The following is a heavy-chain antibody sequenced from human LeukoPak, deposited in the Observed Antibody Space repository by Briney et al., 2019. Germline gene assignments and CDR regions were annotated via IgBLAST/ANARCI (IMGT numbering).Heavy chain of an antibody. CDR1: GGTFSSYA. CDR3: ARGPYDSSGYYYDLGY. Sequence: ASVKVSCKASGGTFSSYAISWVRQAPGQGLEWMGGIIPIFGTANYAQKFQGRVTITAGESTSTAYMELSSLRSEDTAVYYCARGPYDSSGYYYDLGYWGQGTLVTVSS. V-gene: IGHV1-69*13. D-gene: IGHD3-22*01. J-gene: IGHJ4*02. CDR2: IIPIFGTA.